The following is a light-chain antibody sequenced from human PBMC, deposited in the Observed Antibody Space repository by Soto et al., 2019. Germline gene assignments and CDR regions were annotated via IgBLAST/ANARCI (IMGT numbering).Light chain of an antibody. Sequence: IVMTQSPDSLAVSLGERATINCKSRQSVLYSANNKNYLAWYQQKPGQPPKLLIYWAATRESGVPDRFSGSGSGTDFTLTIRSLKAEDGAVYYCQRYYYSPLAFGGGNKVEIK. CDR1: QSVLYSANNKNY. J-gene: IGKJ4*01. V-gene: IGKV4-1*01. CDR2: WAA. CDR3: QRYYYSPLA.